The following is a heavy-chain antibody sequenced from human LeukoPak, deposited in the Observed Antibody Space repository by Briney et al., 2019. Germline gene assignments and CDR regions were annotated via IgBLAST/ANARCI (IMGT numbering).Heavy chain of an antibody. Sequence: GASVKVSCKASGYTFTGYYMHWVRQAPGQGLEWMGWINPNSGGTNYAQKFQGRVTMTRDTSISTAYMELSRLRSDDTAVYYCARGRYFDWLLYYYWGQGTLVTVSS. J-gene: IGHJ4*02. CDR2: INPNSGGT. CDR3: ARGRYFDWLLYYY. D-gene: IGHD3-9*01. V-gene: IGHV1-2*02. CDR1: GYTFTGYY.